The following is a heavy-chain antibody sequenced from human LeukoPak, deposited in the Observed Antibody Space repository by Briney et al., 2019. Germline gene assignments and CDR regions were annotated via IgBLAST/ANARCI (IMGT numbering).Heavy chain of an antibody. CDR3: ARAGLYYYDSSGYYRT. V-gene: IGHV3-21*01. D-gene: IGHD3-22*01. J-gene: IGHJ5*02. CDR1: GFTFSSYS. Sequence: PGGSLRLSCAASGFTFSSYSMNWVRQAPGKGLEWVSSISSSSSYIYYADSVKGRFTISRDNAKNSLYLQMNSLRAEDTAVYYCARAGLYYYDSSGYYRTWGQGTLVTVSS. CDR2: ISSSSSYI.